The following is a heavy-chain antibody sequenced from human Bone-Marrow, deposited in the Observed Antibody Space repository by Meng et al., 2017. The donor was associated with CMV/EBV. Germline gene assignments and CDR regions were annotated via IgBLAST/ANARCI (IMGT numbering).Heavy chain of an antibody. V-gene: IGHV3-53*01. Sequence: GESLRISCELSRLTVSNNYMSWVRQAPGEGLEWVSVIYSGGDTHYADSVRGRFTISRDNSKNTLYLQMNSLRAEATAVYYCANLRSAVGATRDDYWGQGTLVTVSS. CDR3: ANLRSAVGATRDDY. D-gene: IGHD1-26*01. CDR2: IYSGGDT. CDR1: RLTVSNNY. J-gene: IGHJ4*02.